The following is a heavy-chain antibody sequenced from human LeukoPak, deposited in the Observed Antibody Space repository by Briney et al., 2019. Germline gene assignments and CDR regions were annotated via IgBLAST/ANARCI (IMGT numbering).Heavy chain of an antibody. D-gene: IGHD2-15*01. Sequence: PGGSLRLFCAASGFIFSSYWMSWVRQAPGKGLEWVAHIKQDGCEKYYVDSVKGRFTISRDNAKNSLYLQMNSLRAEDTAVYYCARDQGDIVVVVAAMGAFDIWGQGTMVTVSS. CDR2: IKQDGCEK. J-gene: IGHJ3*02. CDR3: ARDQGDIVVVVAAMGAFDI. V-gene: IGHV3-7*01. CDR1: GFIFSSYW.